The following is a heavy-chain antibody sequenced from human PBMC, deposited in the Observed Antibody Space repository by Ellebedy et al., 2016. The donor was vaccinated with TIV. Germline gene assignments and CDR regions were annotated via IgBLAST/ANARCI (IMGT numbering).Heavy chain of an antibody. J-gene: IGHJ5*01. V-gene: IGHV4-4*02. D-gene: IGHD3-22*01. CDR2: IYHSGST. CDR3: ARLGGDYYDSSGWLDS. CDR1: GDSISSVHW. Sequence: SETLSLTCAVSGDSISSVHWWSWVRQPPGKGLEWIGEIYHSGSTTFNPSLTSRLTISVDKSKNQFSLRLTSVHAADTAVYYSARLGGDYYDSSGWLDSWGQGTLVTVSS.